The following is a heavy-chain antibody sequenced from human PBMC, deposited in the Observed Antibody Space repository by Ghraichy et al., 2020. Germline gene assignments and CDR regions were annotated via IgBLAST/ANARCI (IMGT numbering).Heavy chain of an antibody. V-gene: IGHV1-18*01. D-gene: IGHD3-3*01. CDR3: ARGFGVLIMASSHFDH. Sequence: ASVKVSCETSGYSFTNYGVSWVRQAPGQGLEWMGWISAYNGDTKIAQKYQARVTLTTDTATGTAYMELRSLTSDDSAVYYCARGFGVLIMASSHFDHWGQGTLVTVSS. CDR1: GYSFTNYG. CDR2: ISAYNGDT. J-gene: IGHJ4*02.